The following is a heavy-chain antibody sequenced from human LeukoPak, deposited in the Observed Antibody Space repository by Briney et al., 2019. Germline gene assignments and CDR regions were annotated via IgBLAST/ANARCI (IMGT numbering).Heavy chain of an antibody. V-gene: IGHV4-39*01. J-gene: IGHJ1*01. CDR2: IYYSGST. CDR1: GASINSSNYY. D-gene: IGHD2-21*01. CDR3: ARQDSRRHKYFQH. Sequence: SETLSLTCTVSGASINSSNYYWGWIRQPPGKGLEWIGSIYYSGSTYYNPSLKSRVTISVDTSKNQFSLKLSSMTAADTAVYYCARQDSRRHKYFQHWGQGTLVTVSS.